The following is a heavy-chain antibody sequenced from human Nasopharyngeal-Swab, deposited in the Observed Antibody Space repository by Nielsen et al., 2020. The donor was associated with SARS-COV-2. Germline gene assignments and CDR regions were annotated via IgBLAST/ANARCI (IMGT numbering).Heavy chain of an antibody. CDR1: GGSIGSGGYY. CDR3: ARTWLSSGGSWISLDV. V-gene: IGHV4-61*02. D-gene: IGHD2-15*01. J-gene: IGHJ6*02. Sequence: SETLSLTCTVSGGSIGSGGYYWSWIRQPPGKGLEWIGRIYTSGSTNYNPSLKSRVTISVDTSKNQFSLKLSSVTAADTAVYYCARTWLSSGGSWISLDVWGQGTTVTVSS. CDR2: IYTSGST.